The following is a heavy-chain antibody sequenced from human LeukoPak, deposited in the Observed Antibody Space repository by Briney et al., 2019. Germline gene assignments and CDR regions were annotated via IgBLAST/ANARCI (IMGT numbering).Heavy chain of an antibody. CDR3: ARHTGSGYYYGWFDP. J-gene: IGHJ5*02. CDR2: IIPIFGTA. CDR1: GGTFSSYA. V-gene: IGHV1-69*05. D-gene: IGHD3-22*01. Sequence: SVKVSCKASGGTFSSYAISWVRQAPGQGLEWMGGIIPIFGTANYAQKFQGRVAITTDESTSTAYMELSSLRSEDTAVYYCARHTGSGYYYGWFDPWGQGTLVTVSS.